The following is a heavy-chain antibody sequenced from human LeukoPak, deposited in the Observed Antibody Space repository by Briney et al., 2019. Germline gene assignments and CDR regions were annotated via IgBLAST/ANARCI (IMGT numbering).Heavy chain of an antibody. CDR3: ARRSPINWGIEY. CDR2: IYSGGNT. CDR1: GFTVSNNY. Sequence: HPGESLRLSCAASGFTVSNNYMTWVRQAPGQGLEWVSVIYSGGNTYYADSVKGRFTISRDNSKNTLYLQMNSLRAEDTAVYYCARRSPINWGIEYWGRGTLVTVSS. D-gene: IGHD7-27*01. J-gene: IGHJ4*02. V-gene: IGHV3-66*04.